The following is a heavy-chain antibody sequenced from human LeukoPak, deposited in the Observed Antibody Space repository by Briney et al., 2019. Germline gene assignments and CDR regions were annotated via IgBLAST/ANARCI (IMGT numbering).Heavy chain of an antibody. Sequence: GGSLRLSCAASGFTFSSYSMNWVRQAPGKGLEWVSSISSSSSYIYYADSVKGRFTISRDNAKNSLYLQMNSLRAEDTAVYYCARDITYSSGWSIFDYWGQGPLVTVSS. V-gene: IGHV3-21*01. CDR1: GFTFSSYS. CDR3: ARDITYSSGWSIFDY. J-gene: IGHJ4*02. D-gene: IGHD6-19*01. CDR2: ISSSSSYI.